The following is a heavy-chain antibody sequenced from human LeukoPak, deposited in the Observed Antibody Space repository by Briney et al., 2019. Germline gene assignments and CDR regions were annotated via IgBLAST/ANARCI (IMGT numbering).Heavy chain of an antibody. D-gene: IGHD3-3*01. CDR1: GFTFSSYA. CDR2: ISGSGGST. CDR3: AKDFLKWSNYWEPFDI. V-gene: IGHV3-23*01. Sequence: GGSLRLSCAASGFTFSSYAMSWVRQAPGKGLEWVSAISGSGGSTYYADSVKGRFTISRDSSKNTLYLQMNSLRAEDTAVYYCAKDFLKWSNYWEPFDIWGQGTMVTVSS. J-gene: IGHJ3*02.